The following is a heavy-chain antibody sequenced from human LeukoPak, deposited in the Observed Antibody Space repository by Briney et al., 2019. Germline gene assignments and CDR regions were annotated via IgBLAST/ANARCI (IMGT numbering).Heavy chain of an antibody. Sequence: GGSLRLSCAASGFTFSSYWMHWVRRAPGKGLVWVSRINTDGSSTSYADSVKGRFTISRDNAKNTLYLQMTSLRAEDTAVYFCARDRVIMVWGAESLFGYWGQGTLVTVSS. CDR1: GFTFSSYW. J-gene: IGHJ4*02. V-gene: IGHV3-74*01. D-gene: IGHD3-10*01. CDR3: ARDRVIMVWGAESLFGY. CDR2: INTDGSST.